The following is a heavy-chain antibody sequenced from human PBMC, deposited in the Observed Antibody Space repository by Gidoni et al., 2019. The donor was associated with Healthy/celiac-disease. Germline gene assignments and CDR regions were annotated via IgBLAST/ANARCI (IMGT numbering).Heavy chain of an antibody. J-gene: IGHJ4*02. Sequence: EVQLVESGGGLIQPGGPLRLSCGASGFPFSDHYMDWVRQAPGKGLEWVGRTRNKANSYTTEYAASVKGRSTISRDDSKTSLYLQMNSLKTEDTAVYYCARGDYIWGSYRSVWGQGTLVTVSS. D-gene: IGHD3-16*02. V-gene: IGHV3-72*01. CDR3: ARGDYIWGSYRSV. CDR2: TRNKANSYTT. CDR1: GFPFSDHY.